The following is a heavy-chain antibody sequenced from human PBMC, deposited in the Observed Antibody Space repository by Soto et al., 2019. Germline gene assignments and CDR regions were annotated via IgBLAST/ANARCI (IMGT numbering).Heavy chain of an antibody. V-gene: IGHV1-69-2*01. CDR3: ATTTAVIVAQGPMDV. J-gene: IGHJ6*02. CDR1: GFKFIDYY. D-gene: IGHD2-21*01. Sequence: EVQLVQSGAEVKKPGATVKISCKVSGFKFIDYYLYWVHQAPGKALEWMGRDDPEDGETVYSEKFQGRLTITADTSRDIAHMELSGLRSEDTAVYFCATTTAVIVAQGPMDVWGQGTTVIVSS. CDR2: DDPEDGET.